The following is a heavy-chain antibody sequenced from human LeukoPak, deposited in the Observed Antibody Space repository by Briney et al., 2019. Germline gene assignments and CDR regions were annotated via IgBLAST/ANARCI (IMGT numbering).Heavy chain of an antibody. D-gene: IGHD1-26*01. CDR1: GGSISGSIYY. CDR2: IHYRGNT. J-gene: IGHJ4*02. CDR3: ARRGGELLQTVDY. Sequence: SETLSLTCTVSGGSISGSIYYWDWIRQPPGKGLEWIGSIHYRGNTYYNPSLKSRAPISVDTSKNQFSLKLSSVTAADTAVYYCARRGGELLQTVDYWGQGTLVTVSS. V-gene: IGHV4-39*01.